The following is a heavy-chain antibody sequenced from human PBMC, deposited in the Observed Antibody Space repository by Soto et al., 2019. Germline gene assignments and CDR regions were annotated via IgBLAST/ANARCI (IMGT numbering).Heavy chain of an antibody. V-gene: IGHV4-31*03. CDR3: ARNVDFWSGYYDY. Sequence: SETLSLTCTVSGGSISSGGYYWSWIRQHPGKGLEWIGYTYYSGSTYYNPSLKSRVTISVDTSKNQFSLKLSSVTAADTAVYYCARNVDFWSGYYDYWGQGTLVTVSS. CDR2: TYYSGST. J-gene: IGHJ4*02. D-gene: IGHD3-3*01. CDR1: GGSISSGGYY.